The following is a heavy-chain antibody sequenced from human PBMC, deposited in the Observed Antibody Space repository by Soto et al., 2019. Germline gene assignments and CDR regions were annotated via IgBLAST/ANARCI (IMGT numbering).Heavy chain of an antibody. D-gene: IGHD3-10*01. Sequence: SETLSLTCTVSGGSISSGDYYWSWIRQPPGKGLEWIGYIYYSGSTYYNPSLKSRVTISVDTSKNQFSLKLSSVTAADTAVYYCARDYYGSGTPWAYYYYGMDVWGQGTTVTVSS. J-gene: IGHJ6*02. CDR1: GGSISSGDYY. V-gene: IGHV4-30-4*01. CDR2: IYYSGST. CDR3: ARDYYGSGTPWAYYYYGMDV.